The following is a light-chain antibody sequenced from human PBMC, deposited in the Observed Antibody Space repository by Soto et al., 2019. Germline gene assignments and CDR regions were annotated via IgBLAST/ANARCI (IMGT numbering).Light chain of an antibody. CDR2: LGS. CDR3: MQVLQTPHT. V-gene: IGKV2-28*01. J-gene: IGKJ2*01. Sequence: DIVMTQSPLSLPVTPGEPASISCRSSQSLLHSNGYNYLDWYLQKPGQSPQLLIYLGSNRASGVPDRFGGSGSGTDFTLKISRVEAEDVGVYYCMQVLQTPHTFGQGTKVDIK. CDR1: QSLLHSNGYNY.